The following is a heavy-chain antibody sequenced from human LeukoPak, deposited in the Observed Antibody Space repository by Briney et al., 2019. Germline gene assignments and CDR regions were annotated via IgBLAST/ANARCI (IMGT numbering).Heavy chain of an antibody. V-gene: IGHV1-69*05. J-gene: IGHJ5*02. CDR1: GGTFSSYA. D-gene: IGHD3-22*01. CDR2: ITPIFATA. CDR3: AIRSYYNSSGYYAP. Sequence: GASVKVSCKASGGTFSSYAISWVRQAPGQGLEWMGGITPIFATANYAQKFQGRVTITTDESTSTAYMELSSLRSEDTAVYYCAIRSYYNSSGYYAPWSQGTLVTVSS.